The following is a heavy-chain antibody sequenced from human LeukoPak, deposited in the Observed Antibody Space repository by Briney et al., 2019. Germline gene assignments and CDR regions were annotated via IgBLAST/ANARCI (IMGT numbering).Heavy chain of an antibody. CDR2: ISGSGGAT. CDR3: AKDGRAVAGTGLDY. CDR1: GFIFSKYA. D-gene: IGHD6-19*01. J-gene: IGHJ4*02. V-gene: IGHV3-23*01. Sequence: GGSLRLSCAASGFIFSKYAMNWVRQAPEKGLEWVSAISGSGGATDYADSVKGRFTISRDNSNNTVFLEMNSLRAEDTAVYYCAKDGRAVAGTGLDYWGLGTLVTVSS.